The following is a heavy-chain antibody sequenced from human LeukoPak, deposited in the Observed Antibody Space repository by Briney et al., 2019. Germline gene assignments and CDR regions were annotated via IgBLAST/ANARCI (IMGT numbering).Heavy chain of an antibody. CDR3: ARDGPYDFWSGYYTGSSTFDY. D-gene: IGHD3-3*01. Sequence: PSETLSLTCTVSGGSISSYYWSWIRQPPGKGLEWIGYIYYSGSTNYNPSLKSRVTISVDTSKNQFSLKLSSVTAADTAVYYCARDGPYDFWSGYYTGSSTFDYWGQGTLVTVSS. J-gene: IGHJ4*02. CDR2: IYYSGST. CDR1: GGSISSYY. V-gene: IGHV4-59*01.